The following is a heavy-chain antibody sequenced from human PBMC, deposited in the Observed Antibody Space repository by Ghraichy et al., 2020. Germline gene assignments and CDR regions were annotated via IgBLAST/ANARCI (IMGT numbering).Heavy chain of an antibody. CDR3: ARGRPLYDATGFYSIIGY. J-gene: IGHJ4*02. CDR2: IYWNNVK. CDR1: GFSLKTSGVG. Sequence: SGPTLVKPTQTLTLTCTFSGFSLKTSGVGVGWIRQPPGEALEWLALIYWNNVKRFNTSLKSGLTITKDASRNRVVLTMTNINSVDTGTYYCARGRPLYDATGFYSIIGYWGQGTLITVSA. D-gene: IGHD3-22*01. V-gene: IGHV2-5*01.